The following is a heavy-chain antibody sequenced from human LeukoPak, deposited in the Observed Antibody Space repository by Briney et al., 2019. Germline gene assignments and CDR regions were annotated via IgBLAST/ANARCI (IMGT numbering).Heavy chain of an antibody. J-gene: IGHJ4*02. D-gene: IGHD5-12*01. CDR1: GYTFTSYG. CDR3: ARDSPSNIVATIFDY. V-gene: IGHV1-18*04. CDR2: ISAHNGNT. Sequence: EASVKVSCKASGYTFTSYGISWVRQAPGQGLEWMGWISAHNGNTNYAQKLQGRVTMTTDTSTSTAYMELRSLRSDDTAVYYCARDSPSNIVATIFDYWGQGTLVTVSS.